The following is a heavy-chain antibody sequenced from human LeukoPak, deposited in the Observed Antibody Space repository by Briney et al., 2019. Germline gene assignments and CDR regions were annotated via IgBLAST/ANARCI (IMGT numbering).Heavy chain of an antibody. CDR3: ARWGYCSGGSCNGGFDY. CDR2: IYYSGST. V-gene: IGHV4-30-4*01. J-gene: IGHJ4*02. D-gene: IGHD2-15*01. CDR1: GGSISSGDYY. Sequence: PSETLSLTCTVSGGSISSGDYYWSWIRQPPGKGLEWIGYIYYSGSTYYNPSLRSRVTISVDTSKNQFSLKLSSVTAADTAVYYCARWGYCSGGSCNGGFDYWGQGTLVTVSS.